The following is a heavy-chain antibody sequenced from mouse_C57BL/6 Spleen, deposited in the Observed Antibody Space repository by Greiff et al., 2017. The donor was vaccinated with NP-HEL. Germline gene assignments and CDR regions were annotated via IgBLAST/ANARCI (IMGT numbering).Heavy chain of an antibody. J-gene: IGHJ1*03. V-gene: IGHV1-82*01. CDR3: ARRGTGGYFDV. CDR2: IYPGDGDT. D-gene: IGHD1-1*02. Sequence: QVQLQQSGPELVKPGASVKISCKASGYAFSSSWMNWVKQRPGKGLEWIGRIYPGDGDTNYNGKFKGKATLTADKSSSTAYMQLSSLTSEDSAVYCCARRGTGGYFDVWGTGTTVTVSS. CDR1: GYAFSSSW.